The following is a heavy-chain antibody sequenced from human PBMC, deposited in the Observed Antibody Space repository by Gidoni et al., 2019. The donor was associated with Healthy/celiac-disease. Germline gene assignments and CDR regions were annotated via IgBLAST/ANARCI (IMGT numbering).Heavy chain of an antibody. CDR1: GYSFTSYW. J-gene: IGHJ6*02. D-gene: IGHD2-2*01. Sequence: EVQLVQSGAEVKKPGESLKISCTGSGYSFTSYWIGWVRQMPGKGLEWMGIIYPGDSDTRYSPSFQGQVTISADKSISTAYLQWSSLKASDTAMYYCARNRVVPAAIYYYYGMDVWGQGTTVTVSS. CDR2: IYPGDSDT. V-gene: IGHV5-51*01. CDR3: ARNRVVPAAIYYYYGMDV.